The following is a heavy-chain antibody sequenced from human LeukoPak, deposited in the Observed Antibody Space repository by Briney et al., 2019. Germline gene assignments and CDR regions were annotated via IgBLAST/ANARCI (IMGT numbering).Heavy chain of an antibody. CDR1: GFTFSSYT. D-gene: IGHD2-2*02. CDR2: ISYDGNNK. J-gene: IGHJ4*02. V-gene: IGHV3-30*04. Sequence: GALRLSCAASGFTFSSYTMHWVRQAPGKGLEWVTVISYDGNNKFYADSVKGRFTISRDNSQNTLYLQMDSLRAEDTAVYYCARGQPLYTGSAQPFDSWGQGTLVTVSS. CDR3: ARGQPLYTGSAQPFDS.